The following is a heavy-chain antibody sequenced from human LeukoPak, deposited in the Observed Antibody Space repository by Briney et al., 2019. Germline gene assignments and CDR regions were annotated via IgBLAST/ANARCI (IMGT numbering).Heavy chain of an antibody. CDR3: ARESNSNYPNY. J-gene: IGHJ4*02. CDR1: GGSISSGDYY. CDR2: IYYSGST. V-gene: IGHV4-30-4*08. Sequence: TSETLSLTCTVSGGSISSGDYYWSWIRQPPGKGLEWIGYIYYSGSTYYNPSLKSRVTVSVDTSKNQFSLKLSSVTAADTAVYYCARESNSNYPNYWGQGTLVTVSS. D-gene: IGHD4-11*01.